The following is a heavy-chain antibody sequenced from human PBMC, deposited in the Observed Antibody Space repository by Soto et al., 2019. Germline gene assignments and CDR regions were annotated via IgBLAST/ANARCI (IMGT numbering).Heavy chain of an antibody. Sequence: SETLSLTCTVSGGSITGGSISSTTYYSGWIRQPPGKGLEWIGEINHSGSTNYNPSLKSRVTISVDTSKNQFSLKLNSVTAADTAVYYCAREVPSRYFDLWGRGTPVTVSS. CDR1: GGSITGGSISSTTYY. J-gene: IGHJ2*01. CDR2: INHSGST. V-gene: IGHV4-39*07. D-gene: IGHD3-10*01. CDR3: AREVPSRYFDL.